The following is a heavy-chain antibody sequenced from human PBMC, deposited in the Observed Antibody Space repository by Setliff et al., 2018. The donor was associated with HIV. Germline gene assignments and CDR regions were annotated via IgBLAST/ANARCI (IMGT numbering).Heavy chain of an antibody. J-gene: IGHJ4*02. CDR2: ISSSSSYI. CDR1: GFTFSSYS. D-gene: IGHD3-16*01. Sequence: GGSLRLSCAASGFTFSSYSMNWVRQAPGKGLEWVSSISSSSSYIYYADSVKGRFSISRDSSKNMMFLQMNSLRVEDTAVYYCAREHGGLRHFDYWGQGTLVTVSS. V-gene: IGHV3-21*06. CDR3: AREHGGLRHFDY.